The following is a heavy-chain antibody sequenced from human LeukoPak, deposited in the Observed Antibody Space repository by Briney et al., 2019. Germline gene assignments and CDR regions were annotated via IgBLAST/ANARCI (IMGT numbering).Heavy chain of an antibody. D-gene: IGHD2-21*02. Sequence: PGGSLRLSCAASGFTFSSYAMSWVRQAPGKGLEWVSAISGSGGSTYYADSVKGRFTISRDNSKNTLYLQMNSLRAEDTAVYYCAKDLAHIVVVTALPGAFDYWGQGTLVTVSS. J-gene: IGHJ4*02. CDR3: AKDLAHIVVVTALPGAFDY. V-gene: IGHV3-23*01. CDR2: ISGSGGST. CDR1: GFTFSSYA.